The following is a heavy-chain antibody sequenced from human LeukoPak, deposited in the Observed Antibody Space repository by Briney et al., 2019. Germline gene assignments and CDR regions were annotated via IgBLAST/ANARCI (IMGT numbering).Heavy chain of an antibody. J-gene: IGHJ2*01. CDR3: ARNWGSRDYWYFDL. D-gene: IGHD7-27*01. CDR1: GGSISRGGYY. Sequence: PSETLSLTCTVSGGSISRGGYYWSWIRQHPGKGLEWIGYIYYSGSTYYNPSLKSRVTISVDTSKNQFSLKLSSVTAADTAVYYCARNWGSRDYWYFDLWGRGTLVTVSS. CDR2: IYYSGST. V-gene: IGHV4-31*03.